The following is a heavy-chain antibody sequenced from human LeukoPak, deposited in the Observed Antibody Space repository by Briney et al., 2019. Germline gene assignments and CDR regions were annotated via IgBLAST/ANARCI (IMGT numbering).Heavy chain of an antibody. CDR3: AKVREEYGSGRDHFDY. V-gene: IGHV3-30*02. D-gene: IGHD3-10*01. CDR1: GFTFSSYG. CDR2: IRYDGSNK. J-gene: IGHJ4*02. Sequence: GGSLRLSCAASGFTFSSYGMHWVRQAPGKGLEWVAFIRYDGSNKYYADSVKGRFTISRDNSKNTLYLQMSSLRAEDTAVYYCAKVREEYGSGRDHFDYWGQGTLVTVSS.